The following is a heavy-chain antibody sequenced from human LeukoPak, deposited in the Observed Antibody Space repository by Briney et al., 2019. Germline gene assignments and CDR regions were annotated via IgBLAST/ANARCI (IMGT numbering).Heavy chain of an antibody. J-gene: IGHJ1*01. Sequence: GASVKVSCKASGGTFSSYAISWVRQAPGQGLEWMGIINPSGGSTSYAQKFQGRVTMTRDTSTSTVYMELSSLRSEDTAVYYCARDPYGGNSETEYFQHWGQGTLVTVSS. CDR2: INPSGGST. D-gene: IGHD4-23*01. V-gene: IGHV1-46*01. CDR3: ARDPYGGNSETEYFQH. CDR1: GGTFSSYA.